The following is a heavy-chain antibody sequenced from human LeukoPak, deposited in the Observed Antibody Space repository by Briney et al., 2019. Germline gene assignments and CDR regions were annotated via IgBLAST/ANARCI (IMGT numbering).Heavy chain of an antibody. Sequence: ASVKVSCKASGYTFSSNYMQWVRQAPGQGLEWMGVVDPGDGRTSYAQKFQGRVTVTRDTSTTTVYMELTSLRSDDTAVYYCVRERSNTQAMAMGASWLDPWGQGTPVTVSS. CDR3: VRERSNTQAMAMGASWLDP. D-gene: IGHD5-18*01. CDR1: GYTFSSNY. CDR2: VDPGDGRT. J-gene: IGHJ5*02. V-gene: IGHV1-46*01.